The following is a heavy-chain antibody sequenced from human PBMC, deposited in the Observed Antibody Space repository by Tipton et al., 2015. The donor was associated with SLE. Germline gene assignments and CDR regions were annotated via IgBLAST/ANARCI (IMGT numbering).Heavy chain of an antibody. Sequence: SLRLSCAASGFTVSSNYMSWVRQAPGKGLEWVSIIYSGGSTYYADSVKGRFTISRDNSKNTLYLQMNSLRAEDTAVYYCARDILGGSSGWYFAFDIWGQGTMVTVSS. CDR2: IYSGGST. J-gene: IGHJ3*02. CDR1: GFTVSSNY. V-gene: IGHV3-66*02. D-gene: IGHD6-19*01. CDR3: ARDILGGSSGWYFAFDI.